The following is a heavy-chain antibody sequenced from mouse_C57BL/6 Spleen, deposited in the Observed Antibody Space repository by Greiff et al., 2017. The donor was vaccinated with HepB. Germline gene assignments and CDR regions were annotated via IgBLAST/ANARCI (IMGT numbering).Heavy chain of an antibody. CDR2: IWSGGST. CDR3: ARNQGGEGNYAMDY. J-gene: IGHJ4*01. V-gene: IGHV2-2*01. D-gene: IGHD2-13*01. CDR1: GFSLTSYG. Sequence: VKLQESGPGLVQPSQSLSITCTVSGFSLTSYGVHWVRQSPGKGLEWLGVIWSGGSTDYNAAFISRLSISKDNSKSQVFFKMNSLQADDTPIYYCARNQGGEGNYAMDYWGQGTSVTVSS.